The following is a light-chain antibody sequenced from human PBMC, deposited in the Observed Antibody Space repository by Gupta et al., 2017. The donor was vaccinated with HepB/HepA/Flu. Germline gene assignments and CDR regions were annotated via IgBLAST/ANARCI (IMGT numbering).Light chain of an antibody. CDR1: SSDVGGYNY. CDR2: DVS. J-gene: IGLJ1*01. Sequence: QSALTQPASVSGSPGQSITISCTGTSSDVGGYNYVSWYQQHPGKAHKLMIYDVSDRPSGVSNRFSGSKSGKTASLTISGLQADDEADYYCSSYTSSSTGVFGTGTKVTVL. CDR3: SSYTSSSTGV. V-gene: IGLV2-14*03.